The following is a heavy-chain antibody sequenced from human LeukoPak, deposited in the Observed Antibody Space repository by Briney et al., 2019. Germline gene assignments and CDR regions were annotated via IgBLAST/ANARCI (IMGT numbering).Heavy chain of an antibody. J-gene: IGHJ4*02. Sequence: VASVKVSCKASGYTFTGYYMHWVRQAPGQGLEWMGWINPNSGGTNYAQKFQGRVTMTRDTSISTAYMELSRLRSDDTAVYYCARSLVVRSSFDYWGQGPLVTVSS. D-gene: IGHD2-2*01. CDR1: GYTFTGYY. CDR3: ARSLVVRSSFDY. V-gene: IGHV1-2*02. CDR2: INPNSGGT.